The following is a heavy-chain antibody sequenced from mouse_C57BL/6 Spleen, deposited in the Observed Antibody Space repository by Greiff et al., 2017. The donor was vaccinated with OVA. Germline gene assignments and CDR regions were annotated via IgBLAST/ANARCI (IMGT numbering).Heavy chain of an antibody. CDR3: ARFRYEYDEDY. CDR2: IDPSDSET. J-gene: IGHJ2*01. CDR1: GYTFTSYW. Sequence: QVQLQQPGAELVRPGSSVKLSCKASGYTFTSYWMHWVKQRPIQGLEWIGNIDPSDSETHYNQKFKDKATLTVDKSSSTAYLQLSRLTSEDSAVYYGARFRYEYDEDYWGQGTTLTVSA. D-gene: IGHD2-4*01. V-gene: IGHV1-52*01.